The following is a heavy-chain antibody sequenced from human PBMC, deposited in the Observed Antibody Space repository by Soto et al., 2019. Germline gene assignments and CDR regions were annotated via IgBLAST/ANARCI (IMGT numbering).Heavy chain of an antibody. Sequence: ASVKVSCKASGYTFTSYGISWVRQAPGQGLEWMGWISAYNGNTNYAQKPQGRVTMTTDTSTSTAYMELRSLRSDDTAVYYCARVRGVAGTRGYFDYWGQGTLVTSPQ. CDR1: GYTFTSYG. CDR3: ARVRGVAGTRGYFDY. CDR2: ISAYNGNT. J-gene: IGHJ4*02. D-gene: IGHD6-19*01. V-gene: IGHV1-18*01.